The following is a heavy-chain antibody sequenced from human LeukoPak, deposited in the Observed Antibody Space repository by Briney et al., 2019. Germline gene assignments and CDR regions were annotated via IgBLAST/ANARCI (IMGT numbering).Heavy chain of an antibody. V-gene: IGHV3-23*01. CDR2: INGGGGST. Sequence: PGGSLRLSCAASGFTFGSYALNWVRQAPGKGLEWVSAINGGGGSTYYADSVKGRFTISRDNSKNTLYLQMNSLRAEDTAVYYCAELGITMIGGVWGKGTTVTISS. CDR3: AELGITMIGGV. J-gene: IGHJ6*04. CDR1: GFTFGSYA. D-gene: IGHD3-10*02.